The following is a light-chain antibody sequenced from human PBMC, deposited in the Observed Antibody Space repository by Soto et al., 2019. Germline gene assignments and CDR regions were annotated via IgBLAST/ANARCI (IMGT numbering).Light chain of an antibody. CDR2: AAS. CDR3: QQYGSSPQT. CDR1: QSISTY. Sequence: EVVLTQSPGTLSLSPGERATLSCRASQSISTYLAWYQQKPGQPPRLVIYAASSRATGIPDRFSGNGSGTDFTLTISRLEPEDFAVYYCQQYGSSPQTFGQGTKLEIK. J-gene: IGKJ2*01. V-gene: IGKV3-20*01.